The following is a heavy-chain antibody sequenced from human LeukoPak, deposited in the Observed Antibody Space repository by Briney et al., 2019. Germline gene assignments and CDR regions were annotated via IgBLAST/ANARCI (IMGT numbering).Heavy chain of an antibody. D-gene: IGHD4-17*01. CDR3: AKDYDDDGDYALDY. Sequence: PGGSLRLSCAASGFTFSSYAMSWVRQAPGKGLEWVSAISGSGGSTYYADSVKGRFTISRDNSKNTLYLQMNSLRAEDTALYYCAKDYDDDGDYALDYWGQGTLVTVSS. J-gene: IGHJ4*02. CDR2: ISGSGGST. CDR1: GFTFSSYA. V-gene: IGHV3-23*01.